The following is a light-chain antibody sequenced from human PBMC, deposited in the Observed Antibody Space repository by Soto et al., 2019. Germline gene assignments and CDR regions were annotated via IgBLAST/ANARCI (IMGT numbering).Light chain of an antibody. CDR1: QSLLHNGKTY. CDR3: MQSIDLPWT. CDR2: EVS. V-gene: IGKV2-29*03. Sequence: VLTQTPPSLSVTPGQSASISCKSRQSLLHNGKTYLHCYLQRPGQPPHLLIYEVSSVFSGVPDRFSGSGSGTDFTLKISRVEAGDVGTYYCMQSIDLPWTFGQGTKVEI. J-gene: IGKJ1*01.